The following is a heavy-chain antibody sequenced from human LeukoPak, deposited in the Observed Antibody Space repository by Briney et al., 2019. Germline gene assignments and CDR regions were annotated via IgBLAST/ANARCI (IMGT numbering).Heavy chain of an antibody. CDR3: VKRSTYFFDY. Sequence: TGGSLRLSCSASGFIFSSYTMHWVRQAPGKGLEYVSAISSNGDTTYYADSVKGRFTISRDNSKNTLYLQMSSLRAEDTAVYYCVKRSTYFFDYWGQGTLVTVSS. J-gene: IGHJ4*02. CDR1: GFIFSSYT. CDR2: ISSNGDTT. V-gene: IGHV3-64D*06.